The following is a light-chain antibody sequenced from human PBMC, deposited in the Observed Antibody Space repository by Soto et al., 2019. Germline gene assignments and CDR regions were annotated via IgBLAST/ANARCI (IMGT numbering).Light chain of an antibody. CDR1: QDIGIY. V-gene: IGKV1-13*02. CDR3: QQCHRYLT. J-gene: IGKJ1*01. CDR2: AAS. Sequence: AIQLTQSPSSLSASVGDRVTITCRASQDIGIYLAWYQQKPGKAPNLLIYAASSLQRGVPSRFSGSGSGTDFTLTIRSLQPEDFATYYCQQCHRYLTFGQGTKVDIK.